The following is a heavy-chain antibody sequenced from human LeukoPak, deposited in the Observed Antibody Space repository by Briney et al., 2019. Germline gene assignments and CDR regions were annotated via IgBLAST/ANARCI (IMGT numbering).Heavy chain of an antibody. V-gene: IGHV3-66*01. Sequence: GGSLRLSCAVSGFTVSSNYMSWVRQAPGKGLEWVSVIYSGDSTYYADSVKGRFSVSRDSSKNTLYLHMHSLRAEDTAVYYCAREISGWLDFWGQGTLVTVST. CDR1: GFTVSSNY. CDR3: AREISGWLDF. J-gene: IGHJ4*02. D-gene: IGHD6-19*01. CDR2: IYSGDST.